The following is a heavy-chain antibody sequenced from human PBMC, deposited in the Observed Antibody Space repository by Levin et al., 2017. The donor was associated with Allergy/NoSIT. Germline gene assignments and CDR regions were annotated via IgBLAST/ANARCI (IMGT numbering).Heavy chain of an antibody. D-gene: IGHD6-13*01. CDR1: GGTFSNNA. Sequence: GGSLRLSCKAFGGTFSNNAISWVRQSPGQGLEWMGGIIPMVGKATYAQQFQGRVTITADKSTSTAYMQLSGLRAEDTAVYFFARDGDRQGSWPYVAFEFWGQGTVVAVSS. J-gene: IGHJ3*01. V-gene: IGHV1-69*06. CDR3: ARDGDRQGSWPYVAFEF. CDR2: IIPMVGKA.